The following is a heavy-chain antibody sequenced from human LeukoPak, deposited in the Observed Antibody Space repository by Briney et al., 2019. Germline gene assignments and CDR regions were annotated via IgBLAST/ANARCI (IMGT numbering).Heavy chain of an antibody. Sequence: AGGSLRLSCAASGFTVGSNYMSWVRQAPGKGLEWVSVIYSGGSTYYADSVKGRFTISRDNSKNTLYLQMNSLRAEDTAVYYCASLNYGDYEDYWGQGTPVTVSS. CDR3: ASLNYGDYEDY. J-gene: IGHJ4*02. D-gene: IGHD4-17*01. CDR1: GFTVGSNY. CDR2: IYSGGST. V-gene: IGHV3-53*01.